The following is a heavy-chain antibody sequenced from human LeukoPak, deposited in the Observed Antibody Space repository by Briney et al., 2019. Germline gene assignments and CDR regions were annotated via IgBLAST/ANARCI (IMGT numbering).Heavy chain of an antibody. CDR1: GFTFSSYS. V-gene: IGHV3-48*01. CDR2: ISSSSSTI. D-gene: IGHD2-8*01. J-gene: IGHJ4*02. Sequence: PGGSLRLSCAASGFTFSSYSMNWVRQAPGKGLEWVSYISSSSSTIYYADSVKGRFTISRDNSKNTLYLQMNSLRAEDTAVYYCSSTPLRDIVLMFPPFRGRPFDYWGQGTLVTVSS. CDR3: SSTPLRDIVLMFPPFRGRPFDY.